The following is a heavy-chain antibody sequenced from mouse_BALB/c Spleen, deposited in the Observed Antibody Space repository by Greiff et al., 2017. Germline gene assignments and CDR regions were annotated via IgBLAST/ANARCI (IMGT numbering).Heavy chain of an antibody. CDR1: GFNIKDTY. CDR2: IDPANGNT. V-gene: IGHV14-3*02. CDR3: ARGGSRGYWYFDV. J-gene: IGHJ1*01. Sequence: VQLKQSGAELVKPGASVKLSCTASGFNIKDTYMHWVKQRPEQGLEWIGRIDPANGNTKYDPKFQGKATITADTSSNTAYLQLSSLTSEDTAVYYCARGGSRGYWYFDVWGAGTTVTVSS. D-gene: IGHD1-1*01.